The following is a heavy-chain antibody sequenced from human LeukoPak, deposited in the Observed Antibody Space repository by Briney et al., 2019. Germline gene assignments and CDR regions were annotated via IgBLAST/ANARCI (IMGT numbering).Heavy chain of an antibody. D-gene: IGHD3-16*01. Sequence: SETLSLTCTVSGGSISDYYWSWIRQPAGKGLEWIGHIYTGGNTNYNPSLESGVTMSVDTSKNQFSLKLRSVTAADTAVYYCARANYVWGSYVYWGQGTLVTVSS. CDR3: ARANYVWGSYVY. CDR2: IYTGGNT. J-gene: IGHJ4*02. CDR1: GGSISDYY. V-gene: IGHV4-4*07.